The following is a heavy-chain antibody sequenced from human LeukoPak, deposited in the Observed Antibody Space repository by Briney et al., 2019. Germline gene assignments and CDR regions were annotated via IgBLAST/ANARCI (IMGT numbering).Heavy chain of an antibody. CDR1: GYTFTSYG. CDR2: ISAYNGNT. V-gene: IGHV1-18*01. Sequence: ASVKVSCKASGYTFTSYGISWVRQAPGQGLEWMGWISAYNGNTHYAQKLQGRVTMTRDTSISTAYMELSRLRSDDTAVYYCARAGSSSSWFGVPAENWFDPWGQGTLVTVSS. J-gene: IGHJ5*02. CDR3: ARAGSSSSWFGVPAENWFDP. D-gene: IGHD6-13*01.